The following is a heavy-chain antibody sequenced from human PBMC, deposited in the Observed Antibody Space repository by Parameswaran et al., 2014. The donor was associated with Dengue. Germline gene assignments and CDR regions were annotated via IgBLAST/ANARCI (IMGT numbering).Heavy chain of an antibody. Sequence: WIRQPQGRGLEWVSLISGDGGSTYYADSVKGRFTISRDNSKNSLYLQMNSLRTEDTALYYCAKVLYDFSVGTSAFDIWGQGTMVTVSS. D-gene: IGHD3-3*01. J-gene: IGHJ3*02. CDR3: AKVLYDFSVGTSAFDI. CDR2: ISGDGGST. V-gene: IGHV3-43*02.